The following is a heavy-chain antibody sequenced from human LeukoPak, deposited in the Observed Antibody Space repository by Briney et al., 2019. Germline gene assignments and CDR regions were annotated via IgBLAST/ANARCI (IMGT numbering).Heavy chain of an antibody. J-gene: IGHJ4*02. CDR3: VVGGSPGY. CDR1: GLAFSAYK. V-gene: IGHV3-74*01. D-gene: IGHD2-15*01. CDR2: ISTDGYTT. Sequence: PGGSLRLSCAASGLAFSAYKMHWVRQAPRKGLVWVSRISTDGYTTDYADFVQGRFTASRDNTKNTWSLEMSSLRAEDTAVYYCVVGGSPGYWGQGTLSPSPQ.